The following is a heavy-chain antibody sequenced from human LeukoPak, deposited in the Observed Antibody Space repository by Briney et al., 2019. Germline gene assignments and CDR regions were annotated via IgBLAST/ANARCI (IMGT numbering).Heavy chain of an antibody. V-gene: IGHV4-34*01. D-gene: IGHD6-13*01. CDR1: GGSFSGYY. CDR3: CSSRGSFDY. Sequence: SETLSLTCAVYGGSFSGYYWSWIRQPPGKGLEWIGEINHSGSTNYNPSLKSRVTISVDTSKNQFSLKLSSVTAADTAVYYRCSSRGSFDYWGQGTLVTVSS. CDR2: INHSGST. J-gene: IGHJ4*02.